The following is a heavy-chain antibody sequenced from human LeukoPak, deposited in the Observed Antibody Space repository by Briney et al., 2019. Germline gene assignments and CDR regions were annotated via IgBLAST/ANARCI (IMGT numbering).Heavy chain of an antibody. Sequence: GGSLRLSCAASGFTFSTYGMHWVRQAPGKGLEWVAVIWYDGSIKYFADSVKGRFTISRDNSKNTLFLQMNSLRAEDTAVYYCARAVGPYDYWGQGTLFTVSS. CDR1: GFTFSTYG. CDR3: ARAVGPYDY. D-gene: IGHD4-23*01. V-gene: IGHV3-33*01. CDR2: IWYDGSIK. J-gene: IGHJ4*02.